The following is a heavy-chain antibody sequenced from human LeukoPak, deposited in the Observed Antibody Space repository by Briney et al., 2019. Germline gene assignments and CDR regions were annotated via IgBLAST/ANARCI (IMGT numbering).Heavy chain of an antibody. CDR2: INHSGYT. Sequence: PSETLSLTCAVSGVSFDDYYWSWVRQPPGKGLEWIGEINHSGYTNDSPSLKSRVTMSIDTSRKQFSLNLRSATVADTAVYYCTRMTTGHDYWGQGTLVTVSS. CDR1: GVSFDDYY. J-gene: IGHJ4*02. CDR3: TRMTTGHDY. D-gene: IGHD4-17*01. V-gene: IGHV4-34*01.